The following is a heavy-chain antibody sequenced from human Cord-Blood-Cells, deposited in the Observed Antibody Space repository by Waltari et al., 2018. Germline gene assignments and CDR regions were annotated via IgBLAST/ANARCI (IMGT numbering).Heavy chain of an antibody. CDR3: ATRDPDYGGKGYYFDY. D-gene: IGHD4-17*01. CDR1: GGTFSSYT. J-gene: IGHJ4*02. V-gene: IGHV1-69*02. Sequence: QVQLVQSGAEVKKHGSSVKVSCKASGGTFSSYTISWVRQAPGQGLEWMGRSIPILGIANYAQKFQGRVTITADKSTSTAYMELSSLRSEDTAVYYCATRDPDYGGKGYYFDYWGQGTLVTVSS. CDR2: SIPILGIA.